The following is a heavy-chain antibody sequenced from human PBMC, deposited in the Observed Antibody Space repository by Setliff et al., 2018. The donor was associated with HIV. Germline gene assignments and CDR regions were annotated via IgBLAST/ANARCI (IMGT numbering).Heavy chain of an antibody. CDR1: GYTLTELS. D-gene: IGHD3-3*01. V-gene: IGHV1-24*01. CDR2: FDPEDGET. CDR3: TRDGFSSYGRFYGNYYYYYMDV. Sequence: ASVKVSCKVSGYTLTELSMHWVRQAPGKGLEWMGGFDPEDGETIYAQKFQGRVTMTEDTSTDTAYMELSSLRSEDTAVYYCTRDGFSSYGRFYGNYYYYYMDVWGKGTTVTVSS. J-gene: IGHJ6*03.